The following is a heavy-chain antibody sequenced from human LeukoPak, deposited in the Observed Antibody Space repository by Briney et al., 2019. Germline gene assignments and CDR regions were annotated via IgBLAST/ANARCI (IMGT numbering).Heavy chain of an antibody. CDR3: ARYLGNSGWYRVDH. V-gene: IGHV4-61*01. Sequence: SETLSLTCTVSGGSVSSGSYYWSWIRQPPGKGLEYIGFIYYTGSTNYNPSLKNRATVSVDTSKNQFSLRLSSLTAADTAVYYCARYLGNSGWYRVDHWGQGTLVTVSS. CDR1: GGSVSSGSYY. D-gene: IGHD6-19*01. CDR2: IYYTGST. J-gene: IGHJ4*02.